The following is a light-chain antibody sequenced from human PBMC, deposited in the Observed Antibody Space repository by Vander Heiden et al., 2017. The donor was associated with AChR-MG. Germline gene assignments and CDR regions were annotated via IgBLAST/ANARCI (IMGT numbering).Light chain of an antibody. CDR2: DAS. Sequence: DIQMTQSSSSLSASVGDRVTIPCQASQDIKNYLNWYQQKPGTAPKLLIYDASNLQTGVPSRFSGGGSGTDFTFTISTLQPEDIGTYYCQQEDNLPLTFGGGTKVDSK. V-gene: IGKV1-33*01. CDR1: QDIKNY. CDR3: QQEDNLPLT. J-gene: IGKJ4*01.